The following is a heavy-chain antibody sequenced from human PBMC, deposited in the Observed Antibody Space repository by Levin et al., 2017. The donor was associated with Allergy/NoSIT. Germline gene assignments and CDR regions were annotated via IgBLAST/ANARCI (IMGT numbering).Heavy chain of an antibody. D-gene: IGHD1-1*01. CDR2: LSYSSSVTSTTTT. Sequence: PGGSLRLSCAASGYTINDYSMNWVRQAPGKGLEWISYLSYSSSVTSTTTTHYADSVKGRFIISRDNAENSLFLQMNSLTADDTAVYYCVRNWDYWGQGTLVTVTS. CDR1: GYTINDYS. V-gene: IGHV3-48*01. J-gene: IGHJ4*02. CDR3: VRNWDY.